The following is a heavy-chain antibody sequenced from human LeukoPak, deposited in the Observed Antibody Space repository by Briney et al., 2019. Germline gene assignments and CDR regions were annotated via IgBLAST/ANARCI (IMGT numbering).Heavy chain of an antibody. V-gene: IGHV3-30*03. CDR3: AREELGSSLGFDP. Sequence: GGSLRLSCAASGFTFSSYGMHWVRQAPGKGLEWVAVISYDGSYKYYADSVKGRFTISRDNSKNTLYLQMNSLRAEDTAVYYCAREELGSSLGFDPWGQGTLVTVSS. CDR2: ISYDGSYK. D-gene: IGHD3-16*01. CDR1: GFTFSSYG. J-gene: IGHJ5*02.